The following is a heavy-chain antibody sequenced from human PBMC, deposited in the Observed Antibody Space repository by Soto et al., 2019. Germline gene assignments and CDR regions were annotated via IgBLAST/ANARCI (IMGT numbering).Heavy chain of an antibody. CDR2: IYYSGST. CDR3: ARYVLRYFDWLSAFDY. Sequence: SETLSLTCTVSGGSISSGDYYWSWIRQPPGKGLEWIGYIYYSGSTYYNPSLKSRVTISVDTSKNQFSLKLSSVTAADTAVYYCARYVLRYFDWLSAFDYWGQGTLVTVSS. CDR1: GGSISSGDYY. D-gene: IGHD3-9*01. J-gene: IGHJ4*02. V-gene: IGHV4-30-4*01.